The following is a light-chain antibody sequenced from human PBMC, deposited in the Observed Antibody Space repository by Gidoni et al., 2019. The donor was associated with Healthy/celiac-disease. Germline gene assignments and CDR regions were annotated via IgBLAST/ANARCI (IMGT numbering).Light chain of an antibody. V-gene: IGKV3-15*01. J-gene: IGKJ2*01. CDR1: QTVSSN. CDR3: QQYNNWPRT. CDR2: GAS. Sequence: EIVMPPSPATLSVSPGERATLPCSASQTVSSNLAWYQQKPGQAPRLIIYGASTRATGIPARFSGSGSGTEFTLTISSLQSEDVAVYYWQQYNNWPRTFGQGTKLEIK.